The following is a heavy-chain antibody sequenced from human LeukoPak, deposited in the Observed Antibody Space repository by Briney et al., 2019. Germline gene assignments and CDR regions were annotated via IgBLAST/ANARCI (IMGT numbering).Heavy chain of an antibody. Sequence: SETLSLTCTVSGGSISSYYWSWIRQPAGKGLEWIGRIYTSGSTNYNPSLKSRVTMSVDTSKNQFSLKLSSVTAADTAVYYCARTYDSSGLTPFDYWGQGTLVTVSS. CDR2: IYTSGST. J-gene: IGHJ4*02. D-gene: IGHD3-22*01. CDR3: ARTYDSSGLTPFDY. CDR1: GGSISSYY. V-gene: IGHV4-4*07.